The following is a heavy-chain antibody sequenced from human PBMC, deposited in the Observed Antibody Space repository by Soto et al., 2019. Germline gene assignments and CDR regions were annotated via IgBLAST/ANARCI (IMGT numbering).Heavy chain of an antibody. CDR1: GGSFSGYY. D-gene: IGHD3-9*01. Sequence: SETLSLTCAVYGGSFSGYYWSWIRQPPGKGLEWIGEINHSGSTNYNPSLKSRVTISVDTSKNQFSLKLSCVTAADTAVYYCARGNYDILTGYYFDYWGQGTLVTVSS. J-gene: IGHJ4*02. CDR2: INHSGST. CDR3: ARGNYDILTGYYFDY. V-gene: IGHV4-34*01.